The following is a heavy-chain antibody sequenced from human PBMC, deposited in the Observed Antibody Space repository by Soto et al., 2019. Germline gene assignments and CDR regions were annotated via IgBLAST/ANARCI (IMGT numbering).Heavy chain of an antibody. CDR3: ARHGRLGTYYDFWSGYLFY. Sequence: QLQLQESGPGLVKPSETLSLTCTVSGGSISSSSYYWGWIRQPPGKGLEWIGSIYYSGGTYYNPSLKSRVTISVDTSKNQFSLKLSSVTAADTAVYYCARHGRLGTYYDFWSGYLFYWGQGTLVTVSS. V-gene: IGHV4-39*01. D-gene: IGHD3-3*01. CDR1: GGSISSSSYY. J-gene: IGHJ4*02. CDR2: IYYSGGT.